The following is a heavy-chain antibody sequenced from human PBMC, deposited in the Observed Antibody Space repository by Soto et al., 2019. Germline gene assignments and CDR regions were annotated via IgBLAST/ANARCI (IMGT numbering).Heavy chain of an antibody. CDR2: IYYSGST. J-gene: IGHJ6*02. CDR1: GGSLSSYY. CDR3: ARVHYSRGLTNPYYYYGMDV. D-gene: IGHD6-13*01. Sequence: SETLSLTCTVSGGSLSSYYWSWIRQPPGKGLEWIGYIYYSGSTNYNPSLKSRVTISVDTSKNQFSLKLSSVTAADTAVYYCARVHYSRGLTNPYYYYGMDVWGQGTTVTVSS. V-gene: IGHV4-59*01.